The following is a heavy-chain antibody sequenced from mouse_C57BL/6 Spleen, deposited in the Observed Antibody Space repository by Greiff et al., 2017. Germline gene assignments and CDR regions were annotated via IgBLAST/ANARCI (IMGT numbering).Heavy chain of an antibody. V-gene: IGHV5-17*01. CDR2: ISSGSSTN. D-gene: IGHD4-1*01. Sequence: DVKLVESGGGLVKPGGSLKLSCAASGFTFSDYGMHWVRQAPEKGLEWVAYISSGSSTNYYADTVKGRFTISRDNAKNTLFLQMTSLRSEDTAMYYCASGRDWGYYFDDWGQGTTLTVSS. CDR3: ASGRDWGYYFDD. J-gene: IGHJ2*01. CDR1: GFTFSDYG.